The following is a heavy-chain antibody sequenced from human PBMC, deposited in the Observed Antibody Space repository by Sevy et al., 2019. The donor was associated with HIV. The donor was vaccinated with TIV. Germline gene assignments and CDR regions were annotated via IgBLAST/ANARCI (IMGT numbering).Heavy chain of an antibody. CDR3: ARETGAAYYSDTSGLDY. CDR2: ISSNSKYL. J-gene: IGHJ4*02. V-gene: IGHV3-21*06. Sequence: GGSLRLSCATSGFHFNYHDMHWVRQAPGKGLEWVSSISSNSKYLYYADSVKGRFTVSRDNARSSLFLQLSDLRAGDTAVYYCARETGAAYYSDTSGLDYWGQGTLVTVSS. CDR1: GFHFNYHD. D-gene: IGHD3-22*01.